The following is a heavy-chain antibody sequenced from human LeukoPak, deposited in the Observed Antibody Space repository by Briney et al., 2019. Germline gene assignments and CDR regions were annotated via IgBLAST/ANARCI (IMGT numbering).Heavy chain of an antibody. D-gene: IGHD2-15*01. CDR2: ISDGGGGT. CDR3: AKGSGGSCYSCLDY. Sequence: GSLRLSCEASGFTFSSYAMRWVRQAPGKGLEWVSTISDGGGGTYYADSVKGRFTISRDNSKNTLHLQMNSLRAEDTAVYYCAKGSGGSCYSCLDYWGQGTLVTVSS. V-gene: IGHV3-23*01. CDR1: GFTFSSYA. J-gene: IGHJ4*02.